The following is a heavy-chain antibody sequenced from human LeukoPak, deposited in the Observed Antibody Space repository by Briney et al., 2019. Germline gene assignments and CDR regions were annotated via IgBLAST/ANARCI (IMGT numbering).Heavy chain of an antibody. CDR3: ARGPRDYDFWSGYPY. V-gene: IGHV3-30-3*01. Sequence: PGGSLRLSCAASGFTFSSYAMHWVRQAPGKGLEWVAVISYDGTNKYYADLVRGRFTISRDNSKNTLYLQMNSLRVEDTAAYYCARGPRDYDFWSGYPYWGQGTLVTVSS. J-gene: IGHJ4*02. CDR1: GFTFSSYA. D-gene: IGHD3-3*01. CDR2: ISYDGTNK.